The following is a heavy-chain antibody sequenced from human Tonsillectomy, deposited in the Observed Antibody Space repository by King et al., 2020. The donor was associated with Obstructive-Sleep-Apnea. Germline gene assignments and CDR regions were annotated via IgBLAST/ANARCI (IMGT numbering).Heavy chain of an antibody. J-gene: IGHJ4*02. V-gene: IGHV3-30*04. D-gene: IGHD3-10*01. CDR3: ARVRFGELLSDY. CDR1: GFTFSSYA. Sequence: EQLVQSGGGVVQPGRSLRLSCAASGFTFSSYAMHWVRQAPGKGLEWVAVISYDGSNKYYADSVKGRFTISRDNSKNTLYLQMNSLRAEDTAVYYCARVRFGELLSDYWGQGTLVTVSS. CDR2: ISYDGSNK.